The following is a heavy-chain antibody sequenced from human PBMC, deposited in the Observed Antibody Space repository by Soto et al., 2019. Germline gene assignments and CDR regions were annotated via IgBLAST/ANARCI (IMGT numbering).Heavy chain of an antibody. CDR1: GGTFRSYS. CDR3: ARIVVGVGAETYYFHYGMDV. J-gene: IGHJ6*02. V-gene: IGHV1-69*12. D-gene: IGHD2-15*01. CDR2: LIPMFGTP. Sequence: QVQLVQSGAEVKKPGSSVKVSCKASGGTFRSYSINWVRQAPGQVLEGMGGLIPMFGTPNYAQTVKGRVTITADESKSTAYMELSSLRSEATAVYYCARIVVGVGAETYYFHYGMDVWGQGTTVTVSS.